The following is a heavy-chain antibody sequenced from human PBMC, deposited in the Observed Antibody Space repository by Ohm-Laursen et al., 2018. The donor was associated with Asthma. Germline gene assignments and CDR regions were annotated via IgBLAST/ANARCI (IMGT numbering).Heavy chain of an antibody. J-gene: IGHJ4*02. CDR3: ARSIGWYSLDL. Sequence: SDTLSLTCALSGGYIYNHWWSWVRQPPGKGLEWIAEISHSGAASFNPSLTSRVTISLDKSKTHFSLELTYVTAADTAVYYCARSIGWYSLDLWGQGTLVTVSS. CDR2: ISHSGAA. V-gene: IGHV4-4*02. D-gene: IGHD6-19*01. CDR1: GGYIYNHW.